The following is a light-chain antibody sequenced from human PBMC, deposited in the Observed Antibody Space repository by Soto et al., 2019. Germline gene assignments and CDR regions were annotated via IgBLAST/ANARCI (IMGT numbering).Light chain of an antibody. Sequence: DIQMTQSPSSLSASVEDRVIITCRASQSISNHLNWYQQKPGKAPKLLIFAASSLQSGVPSRFSGSGSGTEFTLTISSLQPEDVATYYCQNYNTVPSITFGQGTRLEIK. CDR3: QNYNTVPSIT. J-gene: IGKJ5*01. V-gene: IGKV1-17*01. CDR2: AAS. CDR1: QSISNH.